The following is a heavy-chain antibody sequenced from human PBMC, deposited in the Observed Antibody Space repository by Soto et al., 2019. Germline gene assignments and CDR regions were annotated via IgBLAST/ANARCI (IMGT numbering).Heavy chain of an antibody. D-gene: IGHD3-10*01. V-gene: IGHV1-69*02. Sequence: QVQLVQSGAEVKKPGSSVKVSCKASGGTFSSYTISWVRQAPAQGLEWMGRIIPILGIANYAQKFQGRVTITADKSTSTAYMELSSLRSEDTAVYYCASYGSGSYPPIDYWGQGTLVTVSS. CDR3: ASYGSGSYPPIDY. CDR1: GGTFSSYT. CDR2: IIPILGIA. J-gene: IGHJ4*02.